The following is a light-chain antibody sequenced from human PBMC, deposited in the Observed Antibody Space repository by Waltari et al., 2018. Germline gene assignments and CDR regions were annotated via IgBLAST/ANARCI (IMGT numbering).Light chain of an antibody. CDR2: WAS. Sequence: DIVMTQSPDSLTVSLGERATVNCKSSQTLLHRSNNKNDLAWYQQKPGQPPKLLISWASTRESGVPDRFSGSGSGTHFTLTINSLQAADVAVYYCQQYYTSPLSFGGGTKVEVK. J-gene: IGKJ4*01. V-gene: IGKV4-1*01. CDR1: QTLLHRSNNKND. CDR3: QQYYTSPLS.